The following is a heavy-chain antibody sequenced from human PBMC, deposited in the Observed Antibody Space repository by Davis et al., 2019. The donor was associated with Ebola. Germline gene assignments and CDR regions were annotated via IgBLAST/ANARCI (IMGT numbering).Heavy chain of an antibody. Sequence: PGGSLRLSCAASGFTFSHYGMHWVRQAPGKGLEWVSVISYDGSDKYYADSVKGRFTISRDDSKNTVFLQMNSLRVEDTAVYHCAKGTNRIAVAGMGQNNWGQGTLVTVSS. V-gene: IGHV3-30*18. D-gene: IGHD6-19*01. CDR3: AKGTNRIAVAGMGQNN. J-gene: IGHJ4*02. CDR2: ISYDGSDK. CDR1: GFTFSHYG.